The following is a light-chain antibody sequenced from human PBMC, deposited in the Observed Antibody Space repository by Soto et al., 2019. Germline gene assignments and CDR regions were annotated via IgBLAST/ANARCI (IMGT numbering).Light chain of an antibody. Sequence: QSVLTQPASVSGSPGPSITISCTGTSRDVGGYNYVSWYQQHPGKAPKLMIYDVSNRPSGVSNRFSGSKSGNTASLTISGLQAEDEADYYCSSYTSSSTPYVFGTGTKLTVL. J-gene: IGLJ1*01. CDR2: DVS. V-gene: IGLV2-14*01. CDR3: SSYTSSSTPYV. CDR1: SRDVGGYNY.